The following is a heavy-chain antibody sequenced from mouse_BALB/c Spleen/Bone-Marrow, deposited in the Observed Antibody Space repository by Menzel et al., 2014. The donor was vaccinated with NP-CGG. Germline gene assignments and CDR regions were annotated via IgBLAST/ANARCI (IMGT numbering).Heavy chain of an antibody. CDR1: GFTFSSYG. CDR2: INSNGGST. Sequence: GFTFSSYGMSWVRQTPDKRLELVATINSNGGSTYYPDSVKGRFTISRDNAKNTLYLQMSSLKSEDTAMYYCARDRGCLLRFAYWGQGTLVTVSA. D-gene: IGHD2-3*01. J-gene: IGHJ3*01. CDR3: ARDRGCLLRFAY. V-gene: IGHV5-6-3*01.